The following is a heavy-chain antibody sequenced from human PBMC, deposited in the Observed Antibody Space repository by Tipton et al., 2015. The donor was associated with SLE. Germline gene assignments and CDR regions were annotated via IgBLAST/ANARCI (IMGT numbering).Heavy chain of an antibody. J-gene: IGHJ5*02. CDR2: IYSSGST. V-gene: IGHV4-59*01. D-gene: IGHD2-8*01. Sequence: LRLSCIVSGGSITNYYWSWFRQPPGKGLEWIGYIYSSGSTDYNPSLEGRVTISVDSSKNQFSLRLTSVSAADTAVYYCARDPSGYYSTSPYLWGQGTLVTVSS. CDR1: GGSITNYY. CDR3: ARDPSGYYSTSPYL.